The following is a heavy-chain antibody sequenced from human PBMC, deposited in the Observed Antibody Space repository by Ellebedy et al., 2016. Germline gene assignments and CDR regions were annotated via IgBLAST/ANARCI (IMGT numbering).Heavy chain of an antibody. V-gene: IGHV3-74*01. CDR1: GFTFSSHW. J-gene: IGHJ4*02. CDR2: IDNDGSST. Sequence: GESLKISCAASGFTFSSHWMHWVRQAPGKGLVWVSGIDNDGSSTRYADSVKGRFTVSRDNAKNMLYLQMNSLRVEDTAVYYCVRDWGRFWGQGTLVTVSS. D-gene: IGHD3-16*01. CDR3: VRDWGRF.